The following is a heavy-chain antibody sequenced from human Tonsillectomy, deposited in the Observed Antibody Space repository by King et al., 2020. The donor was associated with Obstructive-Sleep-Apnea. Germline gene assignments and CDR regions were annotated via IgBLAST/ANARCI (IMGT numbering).Heavy chain of an antibody. CDR2: TSPTRGAT. Sequence: VQLVQSGAEVKKPGASVKVSCKASGYTFTGYYIHWVRQAPGQGLNWMDGTSPTRGATKFAQKFQDRVTMTRDTSISTAYMDLSRLRSDDTAIYYCARDMSAYDSTTPAYWGQGTLVTVSS. CDR3: ARDMSAYDSTTPAY. J-gene: IGHJ4*02. CDR1: GYTFTGYY. D-gene: IGHD3-10*01. V-gene: IGHV1-2*02.